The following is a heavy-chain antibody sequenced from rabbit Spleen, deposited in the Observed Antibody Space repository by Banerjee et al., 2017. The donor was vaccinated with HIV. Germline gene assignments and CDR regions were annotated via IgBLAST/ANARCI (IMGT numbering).Heavy chain of an antibody. CDR2: IFAGSDSGT. Sequence: QSLEESGGDLVKPGESLTLTCTASGFSLSSSDYMCWVRQAPGKGLEWIACIFAGSDSGTYYANWAKGRFTISKTSSTTVTLQMTSLTAADTATYFCARDGSGGISYYFDLWGQGTLVTVS. D-gene: IGHD1-1*01. CDR3: ARDGSGGISYYFDL. CDR1: GFSLSSSDY. V-gene: IGHV1S40*01. J-gene: IGHJ4*01.